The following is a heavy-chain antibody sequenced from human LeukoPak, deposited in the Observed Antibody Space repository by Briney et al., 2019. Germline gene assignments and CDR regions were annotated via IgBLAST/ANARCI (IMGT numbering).Heavy chain of an antibody. CDR2: INHSGST. CDR1: GGSISSGGYY. J-gene: IGHJ5*02. Sequence: SQTLSLTCTVSGGSISSGGYYWSWIRQPPGKGLEWIGEINHSGSTNYNPSLKSRVTISVDTSKNQFSLKLSSVTAADTAVYYCARERGIVGALNWFDPWGQGTLVTVSS. D-gene: IGHD1-26*01. CDR3: ARERGIVGALNWFDP. V-gene: IGHV4-61*08.